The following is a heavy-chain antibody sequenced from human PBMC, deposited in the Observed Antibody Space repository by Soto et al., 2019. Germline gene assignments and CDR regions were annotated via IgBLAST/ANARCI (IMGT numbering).Heavy chain of an antibody. CDR3: AKDSSPYSSSWYFFDY. Sequence: EVQLLESGGGLVQPGGSLRLSCAASGFTFSSYAMSWVRQAPGKGLEWVSAISGSGGSTYYADSVKGRFTISRDNSKKTLYLQMNSLRAEDTAVYYCAKDSSPYSSSWYFFDYWGQGTLVTVSS. CDR2: ISGSGGST. V-gene: IGHV3-23*01. CDR1: GFTFSSYA. J-gene: IGHJ4*02. D-gene: IGHD6-13*01.